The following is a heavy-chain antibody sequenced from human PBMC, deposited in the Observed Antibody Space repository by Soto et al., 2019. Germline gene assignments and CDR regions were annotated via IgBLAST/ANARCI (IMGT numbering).Heavy chain of an antibody. Sequence: EVQLVESGGDLVQPGRSLRLSCAASGFSFGDYGMRWVRQAPGKGLEWVSGISWKSASIGYADSVKGRFTISRDNAKNLLYLQMNSLSAEDTALYHCAKSRGGTANGLDVWGQGTTVTVSS. V-gene: IGHV3-9*01. CDR1: GFSFGDYG. CDR2: ISWKSASI. CDR3: AKSRGGTANGLDV. D-gene: IGHD2-15*01. J-gene: IGHJ6*02.